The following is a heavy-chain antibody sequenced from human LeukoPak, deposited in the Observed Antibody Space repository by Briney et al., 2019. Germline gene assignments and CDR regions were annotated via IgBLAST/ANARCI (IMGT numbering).Heavy chain of an antibody. V-gene: IGHV4-30-4*08. J-gene: IGHJ3*02. CDR2: IYYSGST. CDR3: ARGPPRIAAAGRAGAFDI. D-gene: IGHD6-13*01. CDR1: GGSISSGDYY. Sequence: TLSLTCTVSGGSISSGDYYWSWIRPPPGKGLEWIGYIYYSGSTYYNPSLKSRVTISVDTSKNQFSLKLSSVTAADTAVYYCARGPPRIAAAGRAGAFDIWGQGTMVTVSS.